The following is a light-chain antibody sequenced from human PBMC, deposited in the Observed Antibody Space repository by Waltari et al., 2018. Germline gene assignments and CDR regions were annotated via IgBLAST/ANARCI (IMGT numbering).Light chain of an antibody. J-gene: IGLJ2*01. V-gene: IGLV2-14*03. CDR2: DVS. Sequence: QSALTQPASVSGSPGQSITIPCTGTSSDIGGYNYVSWYQQHPGKAPKLMMYDVSKRPSGVSDRFSGSKSGNTASLTISGLQAEDEADYYCSSYAPSSTVFGGGTKLTVL. CDR1: SSDIGGYNY. CDR3: SSYAPSSTV.